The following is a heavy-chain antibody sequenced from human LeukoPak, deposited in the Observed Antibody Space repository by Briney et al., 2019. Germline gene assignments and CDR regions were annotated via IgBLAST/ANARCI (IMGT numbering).Heavy chain of an antibody. J-gene: IGHJ4*02. CDR2: ISSFSGTI. V-gene: IGHV3-48*01. CDR1: GITFSSYS. D-gene: IGHD1-26*01. CDR3: ASWGEGALDN. Sequence: GGSLRLSCVPSGITFSSYSMNCFRQSPGEGVEWLSYISSFSGTIKYANSVKGTFNISRDNAKKSLYVQMKSVRVEDTGVYYCASWGEGALDNWGQGTLVTVSS.